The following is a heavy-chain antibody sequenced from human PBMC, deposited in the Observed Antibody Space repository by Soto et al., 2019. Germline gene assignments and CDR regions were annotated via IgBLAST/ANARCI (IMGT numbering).Heavy chain of an antibody. J-gene: IGHJ4*02. Sequence: QVQLQQWGAGLLKPSETLSLTCAVYGGSFSGYYWSWIRQPPGKGLEWIGEINHSGSTNYNPSLTSRVTISVDTSKNQFSLKLSSVTAADTAVYYCARAKLLWFGGGVDYWGQGTLVTVSS. D-gene: IGHD3-10*01. CDR2: INHSGST. V-gene: IGHV4-34*01. CDR3: ARAKLLWFGGGVDY. CDR1: GGSFSGYY.